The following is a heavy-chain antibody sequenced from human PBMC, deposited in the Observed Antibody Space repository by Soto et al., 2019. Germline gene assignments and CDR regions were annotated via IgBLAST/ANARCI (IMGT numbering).Heavy chain of an antibody. CDR2: IRSKASGGTT. D-gene: IGHD3-10*01. CDR1: GFTFGDHA. V-gene: IGHV3-49*03. J-gene: IGHJ3*01. Sequence: EVQLVESGGDLVQPGRSLRLSCTTSGFTFGDHAMSWLRQAPGKGLEWISFIRSKASGGTTEYAASVKGRFSISRDDSTSIAYLQMNSLTTEDTAVYYCTRYLFGVRAFDVWGQGTMVIVSS. CDR3: TRYLFGVRAFDV.